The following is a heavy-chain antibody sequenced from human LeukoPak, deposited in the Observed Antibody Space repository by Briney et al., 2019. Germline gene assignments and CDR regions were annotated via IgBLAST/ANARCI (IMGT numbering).Heavy chain of an antibody. D-gene: IGHD3-10*02. CDR2: ISSSGSTI. CDR3: AELGINMIGGV. V-gene: IGHV3-48*03. J-gene: IGHJ6*04. CDR1: GFTFSSYE. Sequence: QAGGSLRLSCAASGFTFSSYEMNWVRQAPGKGLEWVSYISSSGSTIYYADSVKGRFTISRDNAKNSLYLQMNSLRAEDTAVYYCAELGINMIGGVWGKGPTVTISS.